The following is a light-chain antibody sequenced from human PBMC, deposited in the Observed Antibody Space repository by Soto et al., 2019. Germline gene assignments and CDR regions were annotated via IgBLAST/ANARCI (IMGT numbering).Light chain of an antibody. CDR1: SSDVGGYNY. V-gene: IGLV2-11*01. J-gene: IGLJ2*01. CDR2: DVS. CDR3: CSYAGSYTLVV. Sequence: QSALTQPRSVSGSPGQSVTISCTGTSSDVGGYNYVSWYQQHPGKAPKLMIYDVSKRPSGVPDRFSGSKSGNTASLTISGLQAEDEADYYCCSYAGSYTLVVFGEGTKLTVL.